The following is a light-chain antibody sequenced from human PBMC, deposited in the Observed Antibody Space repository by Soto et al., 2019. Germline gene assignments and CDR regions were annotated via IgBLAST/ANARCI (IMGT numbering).Light chain of an antibody. J-gene: IGKJ1*01. Sequence: ELVLTQSPGTLSLSPGERATLSCRASRTVSSSYLAWYQQKRGQAPRLLIYGTSSRATGIPDRFSGSGSGTEFTLTISSLQPDDFATYYCQQYHTYSQTFGQGTKVDIK. CDR2: GTS. CDR3: QQYHTYSQT. V-gene: IGKV3-20*01. CDR1: RTVSSSY.